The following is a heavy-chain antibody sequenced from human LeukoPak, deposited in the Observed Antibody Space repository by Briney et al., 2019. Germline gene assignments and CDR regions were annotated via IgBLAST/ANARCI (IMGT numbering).Heavy chain of an antibody. CDR3: AKDIYDNYGGLDY. CDR2: ITNRGGGT. J-gene: IGHJ4*02. CDR1: GFTFTTYA. D-gene: IGHD4-23*01. V-gene: IGHV3-23*01. Sequence: GGSLRLSREASGFTFTTYAMSWVRQAPGKGLEWVSTITNRGGGTYNADSVRGRFTISRDNSKNMLYLLMNSLRAEDTAIYYCAKDIYDNYGGLDYWGQGTLVTVST.